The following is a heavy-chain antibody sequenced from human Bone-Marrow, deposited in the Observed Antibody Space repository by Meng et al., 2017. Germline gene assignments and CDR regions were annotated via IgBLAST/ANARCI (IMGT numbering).Heavy chain of an antibody. CDR2: ISYDGSNK. Sequence: GESLKISCAASGFTFSSYAMHWVRQAPGKGLEWVAVISYDGSNKYYADSVKGRFTISRDNSKNTLYLQMNSLRAEDTAVYYCARALYSSSWLNSDYYYYGMDVWGQGTMVTVSS. V-gene: IGHV3-30*01. CDR3: ARALYSSSWLNSDYYYYGMDV. CDR1: GFTFSSYA. D-gene: IGHD6-13*01. J-gene: IGHJ6*02.